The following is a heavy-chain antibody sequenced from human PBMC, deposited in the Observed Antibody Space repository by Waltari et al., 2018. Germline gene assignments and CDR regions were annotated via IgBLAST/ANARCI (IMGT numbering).Heavy chain of an antibody. Sequence: QVQLQESGPGLVKPSQTLSLPCTVSGGSIRSGRSYWSWILPPAGKGLEWIGYIYTSGSTNYNPSLKSRGTLSVDTSKNQFSLKLSSVTAADTAVYYCARDLPSSAAGKDAFDIWGQGTMVTVSS. CDR1: GGSIRSGRSY. CDR2: IYTSGST. D-gene: IGHD6-13*01. V-gene: IGHV4-61*09. CDR3: ARDLPSSAAGKDAFDI. J-gene: IGHJ3*02.